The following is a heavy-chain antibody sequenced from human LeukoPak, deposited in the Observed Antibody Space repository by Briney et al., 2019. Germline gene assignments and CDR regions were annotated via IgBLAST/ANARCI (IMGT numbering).Heavy chain of an antibody. CDR2: IGSDGSKK. CDR1: GFMFGDHA. J-gene: IGHJ4*02. D-gene: IGHD5/OR15-5a*01. Sequence: GGSLRLSCVASGFMFGDHAFHWVRQSPDKGLEWVALIGSDGSKKYYADSVQGRFTVSRENSKNTLFLQMNTLRADDTAVYFCARQMTSTRLFDSWGQGTLVTVSS. CDR3: ARQMTSTRLFDS. V-gene: IGHV3-30*04.